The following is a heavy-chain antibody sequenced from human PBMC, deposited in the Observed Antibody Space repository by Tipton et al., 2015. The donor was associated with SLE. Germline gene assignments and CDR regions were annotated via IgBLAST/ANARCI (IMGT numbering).Heavy chain of an antibody. CDR2: ISWDGDTT. CDR3: AKGPIMYTYDRSGYEFYD. V-gene: IGHV3-43*01. CDR1: GFTFDDYT. D-gene: IGHD3-22*01. J-gene: IGHJ4*02. Sequence: SLRLSCAVSGFTFDDYTMHWVRQVPGKGLEWVSLISWDGDTTYYADSVKGRFTISRDTSKNTLYLQMNSLRVDDTAVYYCAKGPIMYTYDRSGYEFYDWGQGTLVTVSS.